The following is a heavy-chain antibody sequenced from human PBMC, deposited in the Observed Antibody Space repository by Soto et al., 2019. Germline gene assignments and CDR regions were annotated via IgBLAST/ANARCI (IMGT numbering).Heavy chain of an antibody. CDR3: ARDHPYYDYVGGSSDAFDI. CDR2: IIPIFGTA. D-gene: IGHD3-16*01. Sequence: QVQLVQSGAEVKKPGSSVKVSCKASGGTFSSYAISWVRQAPGQGLEWMGGIIPIFGTANYAQKFQGRVTITADESTSTAYMERSSLRSEDTAVYYCARDHPYYDYVGGSSDAFDIWGQGTMVNVSA. V-gene: IGHV1-69*12. CDR1: GGTFSSYA. J-gene: IGHJ3*02.